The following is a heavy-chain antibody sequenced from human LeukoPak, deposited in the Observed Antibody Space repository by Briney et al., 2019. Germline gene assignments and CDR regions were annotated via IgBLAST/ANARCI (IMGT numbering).Heavy chain of an antibody. D-gene: IGHD6-13*01. V-gene: IGHV3-30*04. Sequence: GGSLRLSCTASAFTFNTYAFHWVRQAPGKALEWVALISNEGIKKFYAESVKGRFTISRDNSKNAVYLQMNSLRPEDTAVYYCARVGAAASEAFDIWGQGTMVTVSS. CDR3: ARVGAAASEAFDI. J-gene: IGHJ3*02. CDR1: AFTFNTYA. CDR2: ISNEGIKK.